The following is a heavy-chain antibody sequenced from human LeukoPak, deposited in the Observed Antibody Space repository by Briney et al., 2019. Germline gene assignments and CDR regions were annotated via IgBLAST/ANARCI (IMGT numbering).Heavy chain of an antibody. CDR2: IITILGIA. J-gene: IGHJ4*02. CDR3: ASLGYYYDSSGEGYFDY. CDR1: GGTFSSYA. D-gene: IGHD3-22*01. V-gene: IGHV1-69*04. Sequence: SVKVSCKASGGTFSSYAISWVRQAPGQGLEWMGRIITILGIANYAQKFQGRVTITADKSTSTAYMELSSLRSEDTAVYYCASLGYYYDSSGEGYFDYWGQGTLVTVSS.